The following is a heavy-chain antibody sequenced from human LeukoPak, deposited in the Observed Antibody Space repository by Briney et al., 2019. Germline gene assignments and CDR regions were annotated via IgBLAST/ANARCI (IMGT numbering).Heavy chain of an antibody. V-gene: IGHV1-69*06. CDR3: ARHLGYCSGGSCYNPPDY. D-gene: IGHD2-15*01. Sequence: GSSVKVSCKASVGTFSSYAISWVRQAPGQGLEWMGGIIPIFGTANYAQKFQGRVTITADKSTSTAYMELSSLRSEDTAVYYCARHLGYCSGGSCYNPPDYWGQGTLVTVSS. CDR1: VGTFSSYA. J-gene: IGHJ4*02. CDR2: IIPIFGTA.